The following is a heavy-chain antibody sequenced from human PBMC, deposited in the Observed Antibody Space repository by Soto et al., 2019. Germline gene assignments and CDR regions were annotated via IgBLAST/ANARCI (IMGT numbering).Heavy chain of an antibody. Sequence: PSETLSLTCTVSGGSISSSSYYWGWIRQPPGKGLEWIGSIYYSGSTYYNPSLKSRVTISVDTSKNQFSLKLSSVTAADTAVYYCARRLVESSGAVWGSNYYFDYWGQGTQVTVSS. J-gene: IGHJ4*02. V-gene: IGHV4-39*01. CDR3: ARRLVESSGAVWGSNYYFDY. CDR1: GGSISSSSYY. CDR2: IYYSGST. D-gene: IGHD3-16*01.